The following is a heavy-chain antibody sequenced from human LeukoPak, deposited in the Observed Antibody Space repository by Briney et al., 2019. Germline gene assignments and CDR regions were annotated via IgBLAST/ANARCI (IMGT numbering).Heavy chain of an antibody. J-gene: IGHJ3*02. CDR1: GFTFSSYG. CDR2: IRYDGSNK. V-gene: IGHV3-30*02. CDR3: AKDRISSSWYGEDAFDI. D-gene: IGHD6-13*01. Sequence: GGSLRLSCAASGFTFSSYGMHWVRQAPGKGLEWVAFIRYDGSNKYYADSVKGRFTISRDNSKNTLYLQMNSLRAEDTAVYYCAKDRISSSWYGEDAFDIWGQGTMVTVSS.